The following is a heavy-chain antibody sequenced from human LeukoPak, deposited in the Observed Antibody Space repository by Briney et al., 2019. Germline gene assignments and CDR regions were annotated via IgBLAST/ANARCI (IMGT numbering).Heavy chain of an antibody. Sequence: SETLSLTCAVYGGSFSGYYWSWIRQPPGKGLEWIGEINHSGSTNYNPSLKSRVTISVDTSKNQFSPKLSSVTAADTAVYYCARARRIIAAAGTFDYWGQGTLVTVSS. CDR1: GGSFSGYY. J-gene: IGHJ4*02. V-gene: IGHV4-34*01. CDR3: ARARRIIAAAGTFDY. CDR2: INHSGST. D-gene: IGHD6-13*01.